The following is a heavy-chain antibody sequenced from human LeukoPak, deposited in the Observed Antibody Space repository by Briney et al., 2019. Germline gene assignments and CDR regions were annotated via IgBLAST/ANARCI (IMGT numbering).Heavy chain of an antibody. CDR3: VRDSSGYYRYFDY. CDR1: GFTVSSNY. J-gene: IGHJ4*02. V-gene: IGHV3-66*01. CDR2: IYSGGST. Sequence: GGSLRLSCAVSGFTVSSNYMSWVRRAPGKGLEWVSIIYSGGSTYYADSVKGRFTISRDNSKNTLYLQMNSLRAEDTAVYYCVRDSSGYYRYFDYWGQGTLVTVSS. D-gene: IGHD3-22*01.